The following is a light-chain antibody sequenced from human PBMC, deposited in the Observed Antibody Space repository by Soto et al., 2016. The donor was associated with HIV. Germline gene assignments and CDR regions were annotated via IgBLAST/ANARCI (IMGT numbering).Light chain of an antibody. CDR1: QDIYNY. J-gene: IGKJ4*01. V-gene: IGKV1-27*01. Sequence: DILMTQSPSSLSGSIGDRVSITCRASQDIYNYLAWYQQKPGKVPRLLISAAMNLESGVPSRFRGSGSGTEFTRTISSLQPEDFATYFCQQYKAYPLTFGGGTKVQIK. CDR2: AAM. CDR3: QQYKAYPLT.